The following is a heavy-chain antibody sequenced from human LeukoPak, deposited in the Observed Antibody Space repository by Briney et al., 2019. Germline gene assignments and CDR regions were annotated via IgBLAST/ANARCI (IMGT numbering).Heavy chain of an antibody. CDR1: GFTFDDYS. V-gene: IGHV3-9*01. J-gene: IGHJ4*02. Sequence: SLRLSCAASGFTFDDYSMHWVRQAPGKGLEWVSGISWNSGSAGCADSVKGRFTISRDSAKNSLYLQMNSLRTEDTALYYCAKDRTYSAYAALDYWGQGTLVTVSS. D-gene: IGHD5-12*01. CDR2: ISWNSGSA. CDR3: AKDRTYSAYAALDY.